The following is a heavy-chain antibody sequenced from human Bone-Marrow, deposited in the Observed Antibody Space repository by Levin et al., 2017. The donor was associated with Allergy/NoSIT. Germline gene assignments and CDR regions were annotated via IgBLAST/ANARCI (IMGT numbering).Heavy chain of an antibody. CDR3: SYDMLTESYYYGMDV. V-gene: IGHV1-18*01. CDR2: ISVDSGNT. Sequence: ASVKVSCKASGYNLTNYGVNWVRQAPGQGLEWVGWISVDSGNTKCARKFQGRVTITADDFTSTVYMELRSLRSEDTAMYYCSYDMLTESYYYGMDVWGQGTTVTVSS. CDR1: GYNLTNYG. D-gene: IGHD3-9*01. J-gene: IGHJ6*02.